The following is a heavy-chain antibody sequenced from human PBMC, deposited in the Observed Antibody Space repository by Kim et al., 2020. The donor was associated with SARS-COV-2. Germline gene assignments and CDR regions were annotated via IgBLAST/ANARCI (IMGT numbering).Heavy chain of an antibody. V-gene: IGHV3-21*01. CDR3: ARRISEPYYYYGMDV. Sequence: DSVKGRFTISRDNAKNSLYLQMNSLRADDTAVYYCARRISEPYYYYGMDVWGQGTTVTVSS. J-gene: IGHJ6*02. D-gene: IGHD2-15*01.